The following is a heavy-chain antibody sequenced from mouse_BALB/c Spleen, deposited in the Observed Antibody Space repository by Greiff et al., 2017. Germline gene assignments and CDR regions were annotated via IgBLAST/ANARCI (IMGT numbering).Heavy chain of an antibody. CDR3: ARRGNYGSSPAWFAY. Sequence: QVQLKQSGAELAKPGASVKMSCKASGYTFTSYWMHWVKQRPGQGLEWIGYINPSTGYTEYNQKFKDKATLTADKSSSTAYMQLSSLTSEDSAVYYCARRGNYGSSPAWFAYWGQGTLVTVSA. D-gene: IGHD1-1*01. CDR1: GYTFTSYW. V-gene: IGHV1-7*01. CDR2: INPSTGYT. J-gene: IGHJ3*01.